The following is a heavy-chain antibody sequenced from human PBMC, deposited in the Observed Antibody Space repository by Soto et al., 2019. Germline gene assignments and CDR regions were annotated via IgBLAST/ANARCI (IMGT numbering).Heavy chain of an antibody. J-gene: IGHJ4*02. CDR1: GFTFSSYE. Sequence: GGSLRLSCAASGFTFSSYEMNWVRQAPGKGLEWVSYISSSGSTIYYADSVKGRFTISRDDAKNSLYLQMNSLRPEDTAFYDCIKDTTPGGLDYWGRPILVTVSS. V-gene: IGHV3-48*03. D-gene: IGHD3-16*01. CDR2: ISSSGSTI. CDR3: IKDTTPGGLDY.